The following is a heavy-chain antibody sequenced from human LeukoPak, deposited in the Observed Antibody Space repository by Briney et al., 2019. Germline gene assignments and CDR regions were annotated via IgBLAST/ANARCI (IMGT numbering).Heavy chain of an antibody. CDR3: ARAEITMVRGANFDY. J-gene: IGHJ4*02. CDR1: GGSFSGYY. Sequence: PSETPSLTCAVYGGSFSGYYWSWIRQPPGKGLEWIGEINHSGSTNYNPSLKSRVTISVDTSKNQFSLKLSSVTAADTAVYYCARAEITMVRGANFDYWGQGTLVTVSS. V-gene: IGHV4-34*01. D-gene: IGHD3-10*01. CDR2: INHSGST.